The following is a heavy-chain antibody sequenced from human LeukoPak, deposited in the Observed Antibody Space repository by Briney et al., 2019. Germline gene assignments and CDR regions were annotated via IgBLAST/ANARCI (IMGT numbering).Heavy chain of an antibody. D-gene: IGHD1-26*01. CDR2: IYTSGST. V-gene: IGHV4-4*07. CDR3: ARGQVVGATTFYYYYMDV. CDR1: GGSISSYY. Sequence: SETLSLTCTVSGGSISSYYWSWIRQPAGKGLEWIGRIYTSGSTNYNPSLKSRVTMSVDTSKNQFSLKLSSVTAADTAVYYCARGQVVGATTFYYYYMDVRGKGTTVTVSS. J-gene: IGHJ6*03.